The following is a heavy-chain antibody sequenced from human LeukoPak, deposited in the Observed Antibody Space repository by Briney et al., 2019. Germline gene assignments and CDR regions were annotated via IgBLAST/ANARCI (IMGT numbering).Heavy chain of an antibody. CDR3: AKRFQNAFDY. D-gene: IGHD2-21*01. J-gene: IGHJ4*01. V-gene: IGHV3-23*01. CDR2: LSPTGYTT. CDR1: GFTFSNSA. Sequence: GGSLRLSCAASGFTFSNSAISWVRQAPGKGLEWVSALSPTGYTTYYADSVKGRFTISRDNSKNTLYLQMNSLRAEDTAVYFCAKRFQNAFDYWGHGTLVTVS.